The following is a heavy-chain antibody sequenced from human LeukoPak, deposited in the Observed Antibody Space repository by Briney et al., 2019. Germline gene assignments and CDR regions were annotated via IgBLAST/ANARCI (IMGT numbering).Heavy chain of an antibody. CDR1: GGSFSGYY. D-gene: IGHD3-9*01. V-gene: IGHV4-34*01. Sequence: SETLSLTCAVYGGSFSGYYWSWIRQSPGKGLEWIGEITYGGSTNSNPTLESRLTISQDISKNRFSLKLSSVTAADTAVYYCARYYDVLTGYYTFDYWGQGTLVTVSS. CDR2: ITYGGST. CDR3: ARYYDVLTGYYTFDY. J-gene: IGHJ4*02.